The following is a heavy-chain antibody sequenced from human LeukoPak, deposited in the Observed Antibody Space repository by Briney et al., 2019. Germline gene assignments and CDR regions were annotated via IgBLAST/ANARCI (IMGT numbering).Heavy chain of an antibody. V-gene: IGHV3-7*01. CDR1: GFTFSSYW. CDR2: IKQDGSER. Sequence: GGSLRLSCAASGFTFSSYWMSWVRQAPGKGLEWVATIKQDGSERYYVDSVKGRFTISRDNAKNSLYLQMNSLRAEDTAVYYCAELGITMIGGVWGKGTMVTISS. CDR3: AELGITMIGGV. D-gene: IGHD3-10*02. J-gene: IGHJ6*03.